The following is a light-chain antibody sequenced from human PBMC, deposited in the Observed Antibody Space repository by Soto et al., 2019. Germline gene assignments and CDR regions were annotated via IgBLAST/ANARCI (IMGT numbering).Light chain of an antibody. CDR2: WAS. CDR3: QQYYSTPPWA. CDR1: RSVLYSSNNKNY. Sequence: DFVMTQSPDSLAVSLGERATIDCRSSRSVLYSSNNKNYLAWYQQKPGQPPKLLFSWASTRESGVPDRFSGSGSGTDFTLTISSLQAEDVAVYYCQQYYSTPPWAFGQGTKV. V-gene: IGKV4-1*01. J-gene: IGKJ1*01.